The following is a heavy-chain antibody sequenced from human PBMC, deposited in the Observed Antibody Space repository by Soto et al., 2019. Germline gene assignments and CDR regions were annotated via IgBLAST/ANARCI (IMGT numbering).Heavy chain of an antibody. J-gene: IGHJ4*02. Sequence: GGSLRLSCAASGFTLSSYGMHWVRQAPGKGLEWVAVISYDGSNKYYADSVKGRFTISRDNSKNTLYLQMNSLRAEDTAVYYCAKDPGSVLFDYWGQGTLVTVSS. CDR1: GFTLSSYG. CDR2: ISYDGSNK. V-gene: IGHV3-30*18. CDR3: AKDPGSVLFDY.